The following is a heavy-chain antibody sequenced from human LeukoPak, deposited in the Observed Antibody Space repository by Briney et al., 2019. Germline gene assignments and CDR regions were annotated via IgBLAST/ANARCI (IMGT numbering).Heavy chain of an antibody. CDR1: GFTFSSYS. J-gene: IGHJ4*02. D-gene: IGHD6-13*01. CDR2: ISTSGSTT. CDR3: ATYRQQLTRDY. Sequence: GGSLRLSCAASGFTFSSYSMTWVRQAPGKGLESFSYISTSGSTTDYADSVKGRFTISRDNAKNSPCLQMNSLSDEDTAVYYCATYRQQLTRDYWGQGTLVTVSS. V-gene: IGHV3-48*02.